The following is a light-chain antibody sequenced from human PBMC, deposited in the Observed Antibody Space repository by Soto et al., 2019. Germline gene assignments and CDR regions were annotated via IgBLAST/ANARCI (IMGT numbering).Light chain of an antibody. J-gene: IGLJ3*02. CDR1: ISNVGSYNL. V-gene: IGLV2-23*02. CDR2: EVN. Sequence: QSALTQPASVSGSPGQSITISCTGTISNVGSYNLVSWYQQHPGKAPKLIIYEVNKRPSGVSNRFSGSKSGNTASLTISGLQTEDEAVYYCYSYEGDRVFGGGTKLTVL. CDR3: YSYEGDRV.